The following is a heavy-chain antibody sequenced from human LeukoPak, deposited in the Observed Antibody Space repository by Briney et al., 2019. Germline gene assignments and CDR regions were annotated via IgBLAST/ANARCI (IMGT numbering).Heavy chain of an antibody. Sequence: SETLSLTCTVSGGSISSSTYYWGWTRQPPGKGLEWIGSVYYSGSTYYNPSLKSRVTISVDTSKNQFSLKLSSVTAADTAVYYCARSGAVAGTPYYFDYWGQGTLVTVSS. V-gene: IGHV4-39*01. CDR3: ARSGAVAGTPYYFDY. CDR1: GGSISSSTYY. CDR2: VYYSGST. D-gene: IGHD6-19*01. J-gene: IGHJ4*02.